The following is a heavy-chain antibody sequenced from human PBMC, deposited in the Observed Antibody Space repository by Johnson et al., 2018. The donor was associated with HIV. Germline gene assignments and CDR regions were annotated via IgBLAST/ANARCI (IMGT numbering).Heavy chain of an antibody. CDR1: GFTFSNAW. Sequence: QVQLVESGGGLVKPGGSLRLSCAASGFTFSNAWMSWVRQAPGKGLEWVALISYDGSIKYFADPGMGRFTISRDNSKNSLHLQMNSLRPDDTAVYYCARNSGNGFVLRGDAFDMLGQGTMVTVSS. J-gene: IGHJ3*02. CDR3: ARNSGNGFVLRGDAFDM. CDR2: ISYDGSIK. D-gene: IGHD2-8*01. V-gene: IGHV3-30-3*01.